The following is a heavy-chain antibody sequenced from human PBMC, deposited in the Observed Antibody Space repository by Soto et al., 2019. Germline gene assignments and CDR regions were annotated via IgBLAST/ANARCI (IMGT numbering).Heavy chain of an antibody. Sequence: ASVKVSCKASGDTFNSNYMHWLRHAPGQGLEWMGIINPSGGSTSYAQKFQGRVTMTRDTSTSTVYMELSSLRSEDTAVYYCARDSGERSSWYSHYFCSGMEVLVKGTTVTVSS. V-gene: IGHV1-46*02. J-gene: IGHJ6*04. D-gene: IGHD6-13*01. CDR1: GDTFNSNY. CDR2: INPSGGST. CDR3: ARDSGERSSWYSHYFCSGMEV.